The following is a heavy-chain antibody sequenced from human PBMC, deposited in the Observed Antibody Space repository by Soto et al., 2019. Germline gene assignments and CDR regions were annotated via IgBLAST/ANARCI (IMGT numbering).Heavy chain of an antibody. CDR3: ARDGAYCSGTGCRDYYHYMDV. V-gene: IGHV3-21*01. CDR2: IIGSSSYI. J-gene: IGHJ6*03. CDR1: GFSFTDYS. D-gene: IGHD2-2*01. Sequence: GGSLRLSCAASGFSFTDYSMNWVRQAPGKGLEWVSSIIGSSSYIYYADSLKGRFTVSRDNAERSLFLQMNSLGAEDTAVYYCARDGAYCSGTGCRDYYHYMDVWGKGTTVTVS.